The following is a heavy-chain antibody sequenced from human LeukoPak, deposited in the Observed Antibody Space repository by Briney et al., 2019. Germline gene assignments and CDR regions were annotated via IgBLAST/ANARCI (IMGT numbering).Heavy chain of an antibody. Sequence: PSQTLSLTCTVSGGSISSGVYSWSWIRQPPGKGLEWIGYIYYSGSTYYNPSLKSRVTISVDTSKNQFSLKLSSVTAADTAVYYCARDPRPHYYDSSGYYYPGWFDPWGQGTLVTVSS. CDR3: ARDPRPHYYDSSGYYYPGWFDP. CDR2: IYYSGST. J-gene: IGHJ5*02. V-gene: IGHV4-30-4*07. D-gene: IGHD3-22*01. CDR1: GGSISSGVYS.